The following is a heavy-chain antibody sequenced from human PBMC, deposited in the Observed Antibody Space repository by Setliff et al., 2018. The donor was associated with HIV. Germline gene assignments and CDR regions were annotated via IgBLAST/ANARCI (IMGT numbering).Heavy chain of an antibody. Sequence: SETLSLTCTVSGGSISSSSYYWAWIRQPPGKGLEWIGNIFYSGHTFYNPSLRSRVTISVDTSKNQFSLKLTSVTAADTAVYYCARAPDWVAFDVWGQGTMVTVSS. D-gene: IGHD3-9*01. J-gene: IGHJ3*01. V-gene: IGHV4-39*07. CDR1: GGSISSSSYY. CDR2: IFYSGHT. CDR3: ARAPDWVAFDV.